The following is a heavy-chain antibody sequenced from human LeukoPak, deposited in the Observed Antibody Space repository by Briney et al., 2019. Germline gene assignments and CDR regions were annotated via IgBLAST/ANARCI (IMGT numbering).Heavy chain of an antibody. CDR1: GGTFSSYA. V-gene: IGHV1-69*13. CDR3: AREGVLERPAGCFDY. J-gene: IGHJ4*02. CDR2: IIPIFGTA. Sequence: PVKVSCKASGGTFSSYAISWVRQAPGQGLEWMGGIIPIFGTANYAQKFQGRVTITADESTSTAYMELSSLRSEDTAVYYCAREGVLERPAGCFDYWGQGTLVTVSS. D-gene: IGHD1-1*01.